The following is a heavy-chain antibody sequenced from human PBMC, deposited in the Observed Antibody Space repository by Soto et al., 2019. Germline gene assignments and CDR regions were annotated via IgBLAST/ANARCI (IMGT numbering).Heavy chain of an antibody. D-gene: IGHD3-22*01. CDR2: IYYTGTT. Sequence: TLSLTFLVSGGSISSGSYHWSWIRQPQGKGLAWIGYIYYTGTTIYNSYLKGRVTISVDTSKNQFSLKLTSVTTADTAVYSCAGGDYFDSSGSVGGQGTTVTVSS. CDR3: AGGDYFDSSGSV. J-gene: IGHJ6*02. CDR1: GGSISSGSYH. V-gene: IGHV4-61*01.